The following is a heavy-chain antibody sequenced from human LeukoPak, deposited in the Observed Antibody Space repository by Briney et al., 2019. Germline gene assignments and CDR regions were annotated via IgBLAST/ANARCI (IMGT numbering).Heavy chain of an antibody. CDR2: IYYSGST. J-gene: IGHJ4*02. V-gene: IGHV4-59*12. CDR1: GGSISSYY. CDR3: ARGGPLGDY. D-gene: IGHD3-16*01. Sequence: SETLSLTCTVSGGSISSYYWSWIRQPPGKGLEWIGYIYYSGSTNYNPSLKSRVTISVDTSKNQFPLKLSSVTAADTAVYYCARGGPLGDYWGQGTLVTVSS.